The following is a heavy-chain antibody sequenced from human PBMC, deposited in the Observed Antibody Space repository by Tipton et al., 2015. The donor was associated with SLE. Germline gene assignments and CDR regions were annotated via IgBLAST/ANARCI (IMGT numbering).Heavy chain of an antibody. CDR1: GFTFSNYW. J-gene: IGHJ4*02. V-gene: IGHV3-74*01. Sequence: SLRLSCAASGFTFSNYWMHWVRQVPGKGLVWVSRIKSDGSSTAYADSVEGRFFISRDNAMNTLYLQMNSLRADDTALYHCVRERGMGYPRHFWGQGTLVTVSS. CDR2: IKSDGSST. CDR3: VRERGMGYPRHF. D-gene: IGHD3-16*01.